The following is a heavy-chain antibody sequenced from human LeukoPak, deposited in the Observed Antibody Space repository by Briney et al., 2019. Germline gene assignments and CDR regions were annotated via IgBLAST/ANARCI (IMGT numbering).Heavy chain of an antibody. D-gene: IGHD3-16*01. CDR3: VKGGGNFDC. CDR1: GFTFSSSW. V-gene: IGHV3-7*05. CDR2: INQDGNEK. J-gene: IGHJ4*02. Sequence: PGGSLRLSCAASGFTFSSSWMSWVRQAPGKGLEWVANINQDGNEKNYVDSVKGRFTISRDNAKNSLYLQMDSLRAVDTAVYYCVKGGGNFDCWGQGTLVTVSS.